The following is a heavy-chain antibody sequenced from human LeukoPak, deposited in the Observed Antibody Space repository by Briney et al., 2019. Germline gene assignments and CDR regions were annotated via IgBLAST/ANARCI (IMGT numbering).Heavy chain of an antibody. J-gene: IGHJ6*03. CDR2: INHSGST. CDR3: ARGVLGYCSSTSCYFQPPPYYMDV. CDR1: GGSISSYY. D-gene: IGHD2-2*01. V-gene: IGHV4-34*01. Sequence: PSETLSLTCTVSGGSISSYYWSWIRQPPGKGLEWIGEINHSGSTNYNPFLKSRVTISVDTSKNQFSLKLSSVTAADTAVYYCARGVLGYCSSTSCYFQPPPYYMDVWGKGTTVTVSS.